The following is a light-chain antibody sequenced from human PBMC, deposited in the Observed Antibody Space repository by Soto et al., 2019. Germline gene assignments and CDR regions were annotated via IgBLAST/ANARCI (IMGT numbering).Light chain of an antibody. Sequence: DIQMTQSPSTLPASVGDRVTITCRASQTISRWLAWYQQKPGKAPRLLIYTASSLQSGVPSRFSGSGSGTDFTLTVSSLQPEDFATYYCHQSYDIPTFGQGTRLEIK. J-gene: IGKJ5*01. CDR2: TAS. V-gene: IGKV1-39*01. CDR1: QTISRW. CDR3: HQSYDIPT.